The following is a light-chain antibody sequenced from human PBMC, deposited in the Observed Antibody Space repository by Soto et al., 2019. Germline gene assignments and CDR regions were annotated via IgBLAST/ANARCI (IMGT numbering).Light chain of an antibody. CDR1: QDIQTS. J-gene: IGKJ2*03. CDR2: ETS. CDR3: QQYDNFPYS. V-gene: IGKV1-33*01. Sequence: DIQMTQSPSSLSASVGDSVTITCQASQDIQTSLNWYQQKLGKAPKLLIFETSKLQSGISSRFRGPASGTEFILSINSLEPDDFATYYCQQYDNFPYSFGQGTKLDLK.